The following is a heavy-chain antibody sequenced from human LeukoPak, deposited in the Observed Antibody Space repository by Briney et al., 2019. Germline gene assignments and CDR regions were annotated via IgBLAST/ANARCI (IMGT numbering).Heavy chain of an antibody. CDR3: ARGGWSLDY. Sequence: SETLSLTCTVSGGSISSSSYYWGWIRQPPGKGLEWIGSIYYSGSTYYNPSLKSRVTISVDTSKNQFSLKLSSVTAADTAVYYCARGGWSLDYWGQGALVTVSS. V-gene: IGHV4-39*01. CDR2: IYYSGST. CDR1: GGSISSSSYY. D-gene: IGHD6-19*01. J-gene: IGHJ4*02.